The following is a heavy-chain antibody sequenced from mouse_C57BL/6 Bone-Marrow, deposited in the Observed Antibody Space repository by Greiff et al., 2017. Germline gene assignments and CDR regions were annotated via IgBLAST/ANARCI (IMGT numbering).Heavy chain of an antibody. Sequence: DVQLVESGGDLVKPGGSLKLSCAASGFTFSSYGMSWVRQTPDTRLEWVATISSGGSYTYYPDSVKGRFTISRDNAKNTLYLQMSSLKSEDTAMYYCARPPGSREWYFDVWGTGTTVTVSS. CDR3: ARPPGSREWYFDV. CDR2: ISSGGSYT. D-gene: IGHD1-1*01. V-gene: IGHV5-6*01. J-gene: IGHJ1*03. CDR1: GFTFSSYG.